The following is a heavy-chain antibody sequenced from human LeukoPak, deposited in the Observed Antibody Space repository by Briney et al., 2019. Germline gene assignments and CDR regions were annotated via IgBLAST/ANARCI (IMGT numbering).Heavy chain of an antibody. CDR2: IYTSGST. CDR1: GGSISSYY. D-gene: IGHD6-19*01. Sequence: PSEALSLTCTVSGGSISSYYWSWIRQPAGKGLEWIGRIYTSGSTNYNPSLKSRVTISVDKSKNQFSLKLSSVTAADTAVYYCARATIAVAGSPFDYWGQGTLVTVSS. J-gene: IGHJ4*02. CDR3: ARATIAVAGSPFDY. V-gene: IGHV4-4*07.